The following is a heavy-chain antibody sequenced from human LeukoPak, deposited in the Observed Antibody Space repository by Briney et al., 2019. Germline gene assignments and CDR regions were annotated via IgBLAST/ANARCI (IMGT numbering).Heavy chain of an antibody. D-gene: IGHD3-10*01. CDR3: TRDSPLWFGELLPYFDY. CDR1: GFTFGDYA. J-gene: IGHJ4*02. CDR2: IRSKAYGGTT. Sequence: GRSLRLSCTASGFTFGDYAMSWFRQAPGKGLEWVGFIRSKAYGGTTEYAASVKGRFTISRDDSKSIAYLQMNSLKTEDTAVYYCTRDSPLWFGELLPYFDYWGQGTLVTVSS. V-gene: IGHV3-49*03.